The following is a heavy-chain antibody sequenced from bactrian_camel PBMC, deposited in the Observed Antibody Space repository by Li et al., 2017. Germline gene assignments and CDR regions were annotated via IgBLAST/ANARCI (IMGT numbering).Heavy chain of an antibody. CDR2: FYRAGGGT. CDR3: AARIGSYGGSCRQGRFGY. Sequence: DVQLVESGGGSVQTGGSLRLSCAAFGYTSSSACVGWFRQAPGKEREGVAAFYRAGGGTLYAASVKGRFTISKDNAKNTLYLQMNSLKPEDTAMYYCAARIGSYGGSCRQGRFGYSGQGTQVTVS. CDR1: GYTSSSAC. J-gene: IGHJ6*01. V-gene: IGHV3S31*01. D-gene: IGHD6*01.